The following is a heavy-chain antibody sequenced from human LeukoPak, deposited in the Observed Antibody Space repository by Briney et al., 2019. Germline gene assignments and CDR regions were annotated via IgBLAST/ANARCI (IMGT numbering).Heavy chain of an antibody. CDR2: IYYSGST. V-gene: IGHV4-59*08. Sequence: PSETLSLTCTVSGGSISSHYWSWIRQSPGKGLEWIGYIYYSGSTNYNPSLKSRVTISVDTSKNQFSLKLSSVTAADTAVYYCARCQWLGATCSHDYWGQGTLVTVSS. CDR1: GGSISSHY. J-gene: IGHJ4*02. CDR3: ARCQWLGATCSHDY. D-gene: IGHD6-19*01.